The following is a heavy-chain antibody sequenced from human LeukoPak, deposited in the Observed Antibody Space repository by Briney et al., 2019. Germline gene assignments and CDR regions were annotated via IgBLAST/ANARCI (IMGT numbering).Heavy chain of an antibody. CDR2: IYTSGST. V-gene: IGHV4-4*07. J-gene: IGHJ6*02. CDR1: GGSINSYY. CDR3: ARDQLYDFWSGYPATSSYYYGMDV. Sequence: SETLSLTCTVSGGSINSYYWSWIRQPAGKGLERIGRIYTSGSTNYNPSLKSRVTMSVDTSKNQFSLKLSSVTAADTAVYYCARDQLYDFWSGYPATSSYYYGMDVWGQGTTVTVSS. D-gene: IGHD3-3*01.